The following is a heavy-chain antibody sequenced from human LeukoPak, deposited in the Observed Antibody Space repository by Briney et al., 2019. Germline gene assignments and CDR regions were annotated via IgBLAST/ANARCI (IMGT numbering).Heavy chain of an antibody. CDR2: IDPSDSYT. V-gene: IGHV5-10-1*01. Sequence: GESLKISCKGSGSSFTSYWISWVRQMPGKGLEWMGRIDPSDSYTNYSPSFQGHVTISADKSISTAYLQWSSLKASDTAMYYCARAVGVADHFDYWGQGTLVTVSS. J-gene: IGHJ4*02. D-gene: IGHD2-15*01. CDR3: ARAVGVADHFDY. CDR1: GSSFTSYW.